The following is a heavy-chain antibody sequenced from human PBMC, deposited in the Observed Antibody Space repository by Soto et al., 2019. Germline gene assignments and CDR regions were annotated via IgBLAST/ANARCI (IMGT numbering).Heavy chain of an antibody. J-gene: IGHJ5*02. CDR2: VYHTGNT. D-gene: IGHD5-18*01. Sequence: QVQLQESGPGLVKPSQTLSLTCTVSGGSISRGAYYWSWIRQLPGKGLEWIGYVYHTGNTDYNPSLKSRVSISVDTSKNQFSMDLRYVTAADTAVYYCAVDTTIEGPSWFDPWGQGTLVTVSS. CDR3: AVDTTIEGPSWFDP. V-gene: IGHV4-31*03. CDR1: GGSISRGAYY.